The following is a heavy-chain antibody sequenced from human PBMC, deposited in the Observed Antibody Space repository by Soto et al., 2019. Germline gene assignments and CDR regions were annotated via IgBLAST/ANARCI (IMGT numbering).Heavy chain of an antibody. Sequence: GGSLRLSCAASGFTFSSYAMRWVRQAPVKGLEWVSAISGSGGSTYYADSVKGRFTISRDNSKNTLYLQMNSLRAEDTAVYYCASGGSSLNFDSWGQGTLVTVSS. CDR1: GFTFSSYA. D-gene: IGHD6-6*01. CDR2: ISGSGGST. J-gene: IGHJ4*02. CDR3: ASGGSSLNFDS. V-gene: IGHV3-23*01.